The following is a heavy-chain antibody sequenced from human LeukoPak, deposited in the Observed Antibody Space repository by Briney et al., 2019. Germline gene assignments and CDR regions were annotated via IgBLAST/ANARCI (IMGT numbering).Heavy chain of an antibody. CDR1: GFTFSNYA. CDR2: ITSGGGTT. D-gene: IGHD6-25*01. V-gene: IGHV3-23*01. CDR3: ARDPPRAAWVFDY. J-gene: IGHJ4*02. Sequence: PGGSLRLSCAASGFTFSNYAMSWVRQAPGKALEWVSAITSGGGTTYYAGSVKGRFTISRDNSKNTLYLQMNSLRAEDTAAYYCARDPPRAAWVFDYWGQGTLVSVSS.